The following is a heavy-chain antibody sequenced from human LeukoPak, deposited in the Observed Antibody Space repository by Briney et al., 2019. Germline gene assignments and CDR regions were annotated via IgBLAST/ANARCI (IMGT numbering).Heavy chain of an antibody. CDR2: IYYSGST. CDR3: ARDCGNWNDVHYFDY. V-gene: IGHV4-59*12. CDR1: GGSISSYY. Sequence: SETLSLTCTVSGGSISSYYWSWIRQPPGKGPEWIGYIYYSGSTNYNPSLKSRVTISVDTSKNQFSLKLSSVTAADTAVYYCARDCGNWNDVHYFDYWGQGTLVTVSS. D-gene: IGHD1-1*01. J-gene: IGHJ4*02.